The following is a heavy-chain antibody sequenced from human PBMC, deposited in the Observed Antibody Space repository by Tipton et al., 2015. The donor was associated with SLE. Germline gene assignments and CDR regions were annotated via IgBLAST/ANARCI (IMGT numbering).Heavy chain of an antibody. CDR1: GYSINSGYY. J-gene: IGHJ3*02. Sequence: TLSLTCAVSGYSINSGYYWCWIRQPPGKGLEWIGGIFYSGSTYYTWSLKSRVTISLDTSKNHFSLKLISVTAADTAVYYCARKGVDYAFWSGYDGAFDIWGQGKMVTVSS. D-gene: IGHD3-3*01. CDR3: ARKGVDYAFWSGYDGAFDI. V-gene: IGHV4-38-2*01. CDR2: IFYSGST.